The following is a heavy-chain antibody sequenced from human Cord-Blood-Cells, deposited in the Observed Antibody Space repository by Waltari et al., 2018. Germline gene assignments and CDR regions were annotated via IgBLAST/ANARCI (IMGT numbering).Heavy chain of an antibody. CDR2: IWYAGSNK. CDR1: GFTFSSYG. J-gene: IGHJ4*02. Sequence: QVQLVESGGGVVQPGRSLRLSCAASGFTFSSYGMHCVRQAPGKGLEWVEVIWYAGSNKYYADSVKGRFTISRDNSKNTLYLQMNSLRAEDTAVYYCAREWELDYWGQGTLVTVSS. CDR3: AREWELDY. D-gene: IGHD1-26*01. V-gene: IGHV3-33*01.